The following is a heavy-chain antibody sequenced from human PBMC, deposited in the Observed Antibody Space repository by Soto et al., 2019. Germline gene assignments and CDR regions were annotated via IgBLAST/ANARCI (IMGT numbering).Heavy chain of an antibody. J-gene: IGHJ4*02. V-gene: IGHV1-3*01. CDR1: GYTFTSYA. D-gene: IGHD2-8*01. CDR2: INAGNGNT. Sequence: ALVKVACKASGYTFTSYAMHWVRQKPGQRLEWMGWINAGNGNTKYSQKFQGRVTITRDTSASTAYMELSSLRSEDTAVYYCARVTGVWAARPFDYWGQGTLVTVSS. CDR3: ARVTGVWAARPFDY.